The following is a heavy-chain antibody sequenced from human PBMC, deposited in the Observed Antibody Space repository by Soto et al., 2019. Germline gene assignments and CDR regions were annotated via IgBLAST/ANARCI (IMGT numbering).Heavy chain of an antibody. D-gene: IGHD3-22*01. CDR2: IKQDGSEK. CDR3: AREAVLVVITTDDAFDI. V-gene: IGHV3-7*03. Sequence: GGSLRLSCAASGFTFSSYWMSWVRQAPGKGLEWVANIKQDGSEKYYVDSVKGRFTISRDNAKNSLYLQMNSLRAEDTAVYYCAREAVLVVITTDDAFDIWGQGTMVTVSS. CDR1: GFTFSSYW. J-gene: IGHJ3*02.